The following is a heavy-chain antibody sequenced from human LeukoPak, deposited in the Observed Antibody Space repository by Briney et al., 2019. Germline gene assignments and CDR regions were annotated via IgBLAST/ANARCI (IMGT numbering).Heavy chain of an antibody. Sequence: GGSLRLSCAASGFTFSRFGMHWVRQASGKGLEWVGRIRSKANSYATAYAASVKGRFTISRDDSKNTAYLQMNSLKTEDTAVYYCTRPGDYYDSSGYYRYWGQGTLVTVSS. CDR2: IRSKANSYAT. CDR1: GFTFSRFG. CDR3: TRPGDYYDSSGYYRY. D-gene: IGHD3-22*01. V-gene: IGHV3-73*01. J-gene: IGHJ4*02.